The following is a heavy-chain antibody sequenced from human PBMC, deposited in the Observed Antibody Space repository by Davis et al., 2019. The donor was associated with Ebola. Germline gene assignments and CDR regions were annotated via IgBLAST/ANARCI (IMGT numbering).Heavy chain of an antibody. Sequence: GESLKISCAASGFTFSSYAMSWVRQAPRKGLEWVSVIYSGGSTYYADSVKGRFTISRDNSKNTLYLQMNSLRAEDTAVYYCATEGYCSSTSCWTRYYYGMDVWGQGTTVTVSS. CDR2: IYSGGST. CDR3: ATEGYCSSTSCWTRYYYGMDV. D-gene: IGHD2-2*01. V-gene: IGHV3-66*01. CDR1: GFTFSSYA. J-gene: IGHJ6*02.